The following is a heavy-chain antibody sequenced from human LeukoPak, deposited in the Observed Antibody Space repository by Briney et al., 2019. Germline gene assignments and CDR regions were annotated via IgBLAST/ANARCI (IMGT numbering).Heavy chain of an antibody. CDR1: GFTFSSYG. D-gene: IGHD2-2*01. CDR3: ARGLVPASLAPPHY. V-gene: IGHV3-33*01. CDR2: IWYDGSNE. Sequence: GGSLRLSCAASGFTFSSYGMHWVRQAPGKGLEWVAVIWYDGSNEYYADSVKGRFTISRDNSKNTLYLQMNSLRAEDTAVYYCARGLVPASLAPPHYWGRGTLVTVSS. J-gene: IGHJ4*02.